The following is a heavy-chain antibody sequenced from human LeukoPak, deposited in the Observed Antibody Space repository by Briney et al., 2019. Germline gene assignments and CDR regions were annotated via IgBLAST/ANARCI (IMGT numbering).Heavy chain of an antibody. V-gene: IGHV1-2*06. Sequence: ASVKVSCKASGYTFTGYYMHWVRQAPGQGLEWMGRINPNSGGTNYAQKFQGRVTMTRDTSISTAYMELSRLRSDDTAVYYCARVRPSNSPYFDYWGQGNLVTVSS. CDR1: GYTFTGYY. J-gene: IGHJ4*02. D-gene: IGHD4-11*01. CDR3: ARVRPSNSPYFDY. CDR2: INPNSGGT.